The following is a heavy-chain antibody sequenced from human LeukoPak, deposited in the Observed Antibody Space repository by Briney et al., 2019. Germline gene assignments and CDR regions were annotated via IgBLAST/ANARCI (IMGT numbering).Heavy chain of an antibody. V-gene: IGHV1-2*02. CDR1: GYTFTGYY. CDR3: AREGDYSGYDLGIDY. J-gene: IGHJ4*02. D-gene: IGHD5-12*01. CDR2: INPNSGGT. Sequence: ASVKVSCKASGYTFTGYYMHWVRQAPGQGLEWMGWINPNSGGTNYAQKFQGRVTMTRDTSISTAYVELSRLRSDDTAVYYCAREGDYSGYDLGIDYWGQGTLVTVSS.